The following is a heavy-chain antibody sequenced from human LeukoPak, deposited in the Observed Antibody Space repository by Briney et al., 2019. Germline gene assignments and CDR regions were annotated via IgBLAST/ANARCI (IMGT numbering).Heavy chain of an antibody. J-gene: IGHJ4*02. CDR2: IYPSDSDT. V-gene: IGHV5-51*01. D-gene: IGHD3-10*01. CDR3: ARRMVRGVITSPFDY. CDR1: GYFFSSYW. Sequence: GESLQISCKGSGYFFSSYWIGWVRQMPGKGLEWMGIIYPSDSDTRYSPSFQGQVTISADKSISTAYLQWSSLKASDTAMYYCARRMVRGVITSPFDYWGQGTLVTVSS.